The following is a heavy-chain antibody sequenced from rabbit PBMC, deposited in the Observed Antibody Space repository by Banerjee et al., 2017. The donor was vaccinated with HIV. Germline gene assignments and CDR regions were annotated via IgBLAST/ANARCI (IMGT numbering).Heavy chain of an antibody. V-gene: IGHV1S45*01. Sequence: QEQLKETGGGLVQPGGSLTLSCKASGFDFSSGYMSWVRQAPGKGLEWIACINTISGDTVYATWAKGRFTISKASWTTVTLQMTSLTAADTASYFCARDLAGVIGWNFNLWGPGTLVTVS. CDR1: GFDFSSGYM. CDR3: ARDLAGVIGWNFNL. J-gene: IGHJ4*01. CDR2: INTISGDT. D-gene: IGHD4-1*01.